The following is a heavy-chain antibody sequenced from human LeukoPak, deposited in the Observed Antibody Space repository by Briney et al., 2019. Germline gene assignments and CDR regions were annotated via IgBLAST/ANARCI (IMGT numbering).Heavy chain of an antibody. V-gene: IGHV4-59*01. J-gene: IGHJ6*03. CDR3: ARAGDYYGSGSYPYYYYYYMDV. D-gene: IGHD3-10*01. Sequence: PSETLSLTCTVSGGSISSFYWSWIRQPPGKGLKWIGYIYYRGSTNYNPSLKSRVTISVDTSKNQFSLKLSSVTAADTAVYYCARAGDYYGSGSYPYYYYYYMDVWGKGTTVTVSS. CDR2: IYYRGST. CDR1: GGSISSFY.